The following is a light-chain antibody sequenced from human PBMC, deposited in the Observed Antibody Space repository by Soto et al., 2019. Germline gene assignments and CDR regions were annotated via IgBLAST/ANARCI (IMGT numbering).Light chain of an antibody. J-gene: IGLJ2*01. Sequence: QSVLTQPPSASGTPGQRVTISCSGSNSNIGRSTVNWYQQLPGTAPKLLIYTNTELPSGVPDRFSGSRFGTSASLAITGLQADEEAYYYCASWDERLHGYMIFGGGTKLTVL. CDR2: TNT. CDR1: NSNIGRST. V-gene: IGLV1-44*01. CDR3: ASWDERLHGYMI.